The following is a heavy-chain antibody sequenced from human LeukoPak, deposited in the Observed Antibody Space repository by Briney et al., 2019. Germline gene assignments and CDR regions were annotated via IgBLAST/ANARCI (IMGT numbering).Heavy chain of an antibody. Sequence: GGSLRLSCAASGFTFSSYAMHWVRQAPGKGLEWVAVLSYDGSNKYYADSVKGRFTISRDNSKNTLYLQMNSLRAEDTAVYYCARDHEEAAAGFFDYWGQGTLVTVSS. CDR3: ARDHEEAAAGFFDY. CDR1: GFTFSSYA. V-gene: IGHV3-30-3*01. CDR2: LSYDGSNK. D-gene: IGHD6-13*01. J-gene: IGHJ4*02.